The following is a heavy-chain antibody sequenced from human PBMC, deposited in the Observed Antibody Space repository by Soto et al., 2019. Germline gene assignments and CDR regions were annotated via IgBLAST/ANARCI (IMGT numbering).Heavy chain of an antibody. J-gene: IGHJ6*02. CDR3: GTMPIVVEPAPMDV. V-gene: IGHV4-30-4*01. CDR2: IYYSGST. CDR1: GGSISSGDYY. Sequence: SETLSITCTVSGGSISSGDYYWSWIRQPPGKGLEWIGYIYYSGSTSYNASLKSRTSISADPSNNQFSLKLHSLTAAATAVYFCGTMPIVVEPAPMDVWGPGTSVTV. D-gene: IGHD2-2*01.